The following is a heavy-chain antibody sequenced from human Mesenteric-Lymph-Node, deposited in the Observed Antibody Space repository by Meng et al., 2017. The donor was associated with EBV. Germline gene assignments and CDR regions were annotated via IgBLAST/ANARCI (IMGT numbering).Heavy chain of an antibody. V-gene: IGHV3-23*01. D-gene: IGHD2-21*02. CDR3: ANLAYCGGDCLG. CDR2: ISGSGGST. CDR1: GFTFSSYA. Sequence: EVELLESGGGLVQPGGSLRLSCAASGFTFSSYAMSWVRQAPGKGLEWVSAISGSGGSTYYADSVKGRFTISRDNSKNTLYLQMNSLRAEDTAVYYCANLAYCGGDCLGWGQGTLVTVSS. J-gene: IGHJ4*02.